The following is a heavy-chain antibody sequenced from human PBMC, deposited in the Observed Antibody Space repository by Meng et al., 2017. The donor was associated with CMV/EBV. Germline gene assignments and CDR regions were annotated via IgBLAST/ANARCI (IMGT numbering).Heavy chain of an antibody. Sequence: VALVDVCPRIVQPSQTPSLTCTGSGGSISSGDYYWSWIRQPPGKGLEWTGYIYYSGSTYYNPSLKSRVTISVDTSKNQFSLKLSSVTAADTAVYYCAREGDNPFDYWGQGTLVTVSS. J-gene: IGHJ4*02. D-gene: IGHD2-21*02. CDR1: GGSISSGDYY. CDR3: AREGDNPFDY. CDR2: IYYSGST. V-gene: IGHV4-30-4*08.